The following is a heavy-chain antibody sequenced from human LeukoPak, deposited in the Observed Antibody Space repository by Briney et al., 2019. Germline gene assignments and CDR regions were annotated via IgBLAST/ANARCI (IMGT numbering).Heavy chain of an antibody. D-gene: IGHD3-3*01. CDR1: GYTFTSYG. CDR2: MNPNSGNT. CDR3: ARSYYDFWSGYSSYYFDY. V-gene: IGHV1-8*03. Sequence: GASVKVSCKASGYTFTSYGISWVRQAPGQGLEWMGWMNPNSGNTGYAQKFQGRVTITRNTSISTAYMELSSLRSEDTAVYYCARSYYDFWSGYSSYYFDYWGQGTLVTVSS. J-gene: IGHJ4*02.